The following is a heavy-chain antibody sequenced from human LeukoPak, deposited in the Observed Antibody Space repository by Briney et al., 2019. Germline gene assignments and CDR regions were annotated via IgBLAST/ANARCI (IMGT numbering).Heavy chain of an antibody. CDR2: IYYSGST. CDR1: GGSISSYC. CDR3: ARVQAMGLPDY. D-gene: IGHD5-18*01. Sequence: SETLSLTCTVSGGSISSYCWSWIRQPPGKGLEWIGYIYYSGSTNYNPSLKSRVTISVDTSKNQFSLKLSSVTAADTAVYYCARVQAMGLPDYWGQGTLVTVSS. J-gene: IGHJ4*02. V-gene: IGHV4-59*01.